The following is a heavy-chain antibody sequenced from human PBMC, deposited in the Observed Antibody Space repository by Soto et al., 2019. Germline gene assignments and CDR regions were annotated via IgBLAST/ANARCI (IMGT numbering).Heavy chain of an antibody. CDR1: GVTFNNAW. V-gene: IGHV3-15*07. CDR2: IRSKADGGTT. J-gene: IGHJ4*02. D-gene: IGHD4-4*01. Sequence: EVQLVASGGGLVKHGGSLRLTCAASGVTFNNAWMNWVRQAPGKGLEWVGRIRSKADGGTTDYAASVKDSFTISSDDSTNTLHLQMNMLTMADTAVYDCTTEPDYSNYFDYWGQGTLVTVSS. CDR3: TTEPDYSNYFDY.